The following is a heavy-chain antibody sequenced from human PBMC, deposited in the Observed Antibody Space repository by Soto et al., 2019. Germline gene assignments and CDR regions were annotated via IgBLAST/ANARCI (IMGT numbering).Heavy chain of an antibody. J-gene: IGHJ4*02. Sequence: QVQLVESGGGMVQPGRSLRLSCAASGFPFTSYGMHWVREGPDKGLEWVAIISYDGSDKYYADSVKGRFTISRDNSKNTLYRQMNSLRPEDTALYYCVGGQYYFDYRGQGTLVIVSS. CDR2: ISYDGSDK. CDR1: GFPFTSYG. CDR3: VGGQYYFDY. D-gene: IGHD3-10*01. V-gene: IGHV3-30*03.